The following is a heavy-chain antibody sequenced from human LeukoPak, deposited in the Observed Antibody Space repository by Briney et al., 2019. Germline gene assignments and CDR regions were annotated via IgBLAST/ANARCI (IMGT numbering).Heavy chain of an antibody. Sequence: SETLSLTCAVYCASFSGYYWSWIRQPPGKGLEWIGEINHSGSTNYNPSLKSRVTISVDTSKNQFSLKLSSVTAADTAVYYCARGPHIAAAGTGRFWNYWGQGTLVTVSS. CDR2: INHSGST. CDR1: CASFSGYY. J-gene: IGHJ4*02. V-gene: IGHV4-34*01. CDR3: ARGPHIAAAGTGRFWNY. D-gene: IGHD6-13*01.